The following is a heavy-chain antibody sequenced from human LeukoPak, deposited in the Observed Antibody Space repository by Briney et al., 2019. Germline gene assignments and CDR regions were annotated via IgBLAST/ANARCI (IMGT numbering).Heavy chain of an antibody. Sequence: PSETLSLTCTVSGGSISSSSYYWGWIRQPPGKGLEWIGEIYHSGSTNYNPSLKSRVTISVDKSKNQFSLKLSSVTAADTAVYYCARDQIETYCSSTSCYESNWFDPWGQGTLVTVSS. CDR1: GGSISSSSYY. V-gene: IGHV4-39*07. CDR3: ARDQIETYCSSTSCYESNWFDP. CDR2: IYHSGST. D-gene: IGHD2-2*01. J-gene: IGHJ5*02.